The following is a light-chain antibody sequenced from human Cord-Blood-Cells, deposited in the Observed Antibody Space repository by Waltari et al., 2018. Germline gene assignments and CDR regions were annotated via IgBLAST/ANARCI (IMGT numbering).Light chain of an antibody. J-gene: IGKJ1*01. CDR1: QSVSSSY. Sequence: EIVLTQSPGTLSLSPGERATLSCRASQSVSSSYLAWYQQKPGQAPRLLIYCASSRATGIPDRCSGSGSGTDFTLTISRLEPEDFAVYYCQQYGSSPWTFGQGTKVEIK. CDR3: QQYGSSPWT. CDR2: CAS. V-gene: IGKV3-20*01.